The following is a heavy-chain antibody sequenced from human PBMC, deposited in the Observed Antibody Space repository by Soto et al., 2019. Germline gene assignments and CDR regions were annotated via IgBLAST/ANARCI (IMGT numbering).Heavy chain of an antibody. V-gene: IGHV3-66*01. CDR3: ARDMSHYYYYYMDV. J-gene: IGHJ6*03. CDR2: IYSGGST. CDR1: GFTVSSNH. D-gene: IGHD3-10*02. Sequence: EVQLVESGGGLVQPGGSLRLSCAASGFTVSSNHMSWVRQAPGKGLEWVSVIYSGGSTYYADSVKGRFTISRDNSKNTLYLQMNSLRAEDTAVYYCARDMSHYYYYYMDVWGKGTTVTVSS.